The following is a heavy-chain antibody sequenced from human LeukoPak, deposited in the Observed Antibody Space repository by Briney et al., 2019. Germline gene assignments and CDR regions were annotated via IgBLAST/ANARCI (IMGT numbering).Heavy chain of an antibody. CDR2: INSDGSSI. J-gene: IGHJ4*02. D-gene: IGHD3-10*01. CDR3: ARAEYGSGDY. Sequence: GGSLRLSCAASGFTFSDYWMHWVRQAPGKGLVWVSRINSDGSSIKYADSVKGRFTISRDNAKNTLYLQMNSLRVEDTAVYYCARAEYGSGDYWGQGTLVTVSS. V-gene: IGHV3-74*03. CDR1: GFTFSDYW.